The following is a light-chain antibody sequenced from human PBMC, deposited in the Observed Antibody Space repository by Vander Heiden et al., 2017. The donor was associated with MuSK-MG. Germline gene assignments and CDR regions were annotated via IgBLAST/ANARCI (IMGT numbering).Light chain of an antibody. CDR3: RQTLNVPWT. V-gene: IGKV1-39*01. CDR2: GAS. J-gene: IGKJ1*01. CDR1: QTIATY. Sequence: DIQMTHSPSSLSASVGDRVTLTCRASQTIATYLNWYRQKPGKAPELLIYGASNLQSGVPSRFSGSGSGTDFTLTISRLQPEDFATYCCRQTLNVPWTFGRGTKVXIK.